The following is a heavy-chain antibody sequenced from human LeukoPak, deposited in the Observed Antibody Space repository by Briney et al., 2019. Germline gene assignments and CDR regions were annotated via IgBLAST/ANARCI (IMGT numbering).Heavy chain of an antibody. J-gene: IGHJ4*02. CDR1: GGSISNGGYC. CDR2: IYYSGST. CDR3: ARVDRRYCSITSCYILDY. Sequence: SETLSLTCTVSGGSISNGGYCWSWLRQHPGQGLEWIVYIYYSGSTYYNPSLKSRFTISVYTSKNQFSLNLSSVTAADTAVYYCARVDRRYCSITSCYILDYWGQGTLVTVSS. D-gene: IGHD2-2*02. V-gene: IGHV4-31*03.